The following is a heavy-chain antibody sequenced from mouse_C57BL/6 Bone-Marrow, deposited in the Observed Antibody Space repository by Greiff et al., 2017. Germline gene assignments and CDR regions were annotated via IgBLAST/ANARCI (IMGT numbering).Heavy chain of an antibody. Sequence: QVQLKQSGAELVRPGTSVKVSCKASGYAFTNYLIEWVKQRPGQGLEWIGVINPGSGGTNYNEKFKGKATLTADKSSSTAYMQLSSLTSEDSAVYFGARFEITPDYWGQGTTLTVSA. J-gene: IGHJ2*01. CDR1: GYAFTNYL. CDR2: INPGSGGT. CDR3: ARFEITPDY. V-gene: IGHV1-54*01. D-gene: IGHD1-1*01.